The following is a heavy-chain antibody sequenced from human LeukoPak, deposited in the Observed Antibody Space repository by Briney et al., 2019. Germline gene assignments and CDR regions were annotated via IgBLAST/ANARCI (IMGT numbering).Heavy chain of an antibody. J-gene: IGHJ4*02. Sequence: VASVTVSCTASGGTFSSYAISWVRQAPGQGLEWMGGIIPIFGTANYAQKFQGRVTITADESTSTAYMELSSLRSEDTAVYYCARSITGTTRVQDGDYWGQGTLVTVSS. CDR1: GGTFSSYA. V-gene: IGHV1-69*13. D-gene: IGHD1-7*01. CDR2: IIPIFGTA. CDR3: ARSITGTTRVQDGDY.